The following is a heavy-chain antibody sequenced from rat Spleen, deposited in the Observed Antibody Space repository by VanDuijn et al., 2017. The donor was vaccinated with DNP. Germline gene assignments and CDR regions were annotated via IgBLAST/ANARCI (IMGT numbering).Heavy chain of an antibody. CDR3: STRNSGYGGYFDY. Sequence: EVQLVESGGGLVQPGRSMKLSCAASGFTFSNYDMAWVRQAPTKGLEWVASISYDGVHAYYRHSVKGRFTISRDNAKSSLFLQMDSLRSEDTATYYCSTRNSGYGGYFDYWGQGVMVTVSS. CDR2: ISYDGVHA. J-gene: IGHJ2*01. V-gene: IGHV5-20*01. D-gene: IGHD4-3*01. CDR1: GFTFSNYD.